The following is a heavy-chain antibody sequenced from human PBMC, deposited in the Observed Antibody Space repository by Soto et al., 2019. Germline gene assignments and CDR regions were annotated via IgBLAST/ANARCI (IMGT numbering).Heavy chain of an antibody. J-gene: IGHJ5*02. Sequence: SETLSLTCTVSGGSISSGGYYWSWIRQHPGKGLEWIGYIYYSGSTYYNPSLKSRVTISVDTSKNQFSLKLSSVTAADTAVYSCARVPRSYYGSETNWFDPWGQGTLVTVSS. CDR2: IYYSGST. D-gene: IGHD3-10*01. CDR1: GGSISSGGYY. CDR3: ARVPRSYYGSETNWFDP. V-gene: IGHV4-31*03.